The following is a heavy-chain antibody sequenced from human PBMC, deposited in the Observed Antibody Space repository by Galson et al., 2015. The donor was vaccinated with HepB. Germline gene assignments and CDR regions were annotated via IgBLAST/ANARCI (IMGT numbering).Heavy chain of an antibody. D-gene: IGHD2-15*01. J-gene: IGHJ2*01. CDR1: GFTFSSYA. Sequence: SLRLSCAASGFTFSSYAMHWVRQAPGKGLEWVAVISYDGSNKYYADSVKGRFTISRDNSKNTLYLQMNSLRAEDTAVYYCARDREYCSGGSCYPGWYFDLWGRGTLVTVSS. V-gene: IGHV3-30-3*01. CDR3: ARDREYCSGGSCYPGWYFDL. CDR2: ISYDGSNK.